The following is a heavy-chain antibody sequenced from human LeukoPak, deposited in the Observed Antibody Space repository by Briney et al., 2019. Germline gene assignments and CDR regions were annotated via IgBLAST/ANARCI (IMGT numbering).Heavy chain of an antibody. J-gene: IGHJ4*02. CDR3: ARSPLVDFWSGYFDY. V-gene: IGHV3-53*01. D-gene: IGHD3-3*01. Sequence: GGSLRLSCAASGFTVSSNYMSWVRQAPGKGLEWVSVIYSGGSTYYADSVKGRFTISRDNSKNTLYLQMNSLRAEDTAVYYCARSPLVDFWSGYFDYWGQGTLVTVSS. CDR1: GFTVSSNY. CDR2: IYSGGST.